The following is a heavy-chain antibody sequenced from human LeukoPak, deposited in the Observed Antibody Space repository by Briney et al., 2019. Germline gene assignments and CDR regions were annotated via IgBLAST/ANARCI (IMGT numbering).Heavy chain of an antibody. CDR1: GFTFDDYT. CDR2: ISWDGGST. Sequence: GGSLRLSCAASGFTFDDYTMHWVRQAPGKGLEWVSLISWDGGSTYYADSVKGRFTISRDNSKNTLYLQMNSLRAEDTAVYSCAKDQDIVVVVAAKGGYFDYWGQGILVTVSS. J-gene: IGHJ4*02. V-gene: IGHV3-43*01. CDR3: AKDQDIVVVVAAKGGYFDY. D-gene: IGHD2-15*01.